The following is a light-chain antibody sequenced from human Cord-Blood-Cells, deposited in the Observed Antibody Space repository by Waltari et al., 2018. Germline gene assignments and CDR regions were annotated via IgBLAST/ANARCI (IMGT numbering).Light chain of an antibody. CDR3: CSYAGSYTYV. V-gene: IGLV2-11*01. J-gene: IGLJ1*01. Sequence: QSALTQPRSVSGSPGQSVTISCTGTSSDVGGYKYVSWYQQHPGKAPKLMIYDVSKRPSGVPDRFSGSKSGNTASLTISVLQAEDEADYYCCSYAGSYTYVFGTGTKVTVL. CDR1: SSDVGGYKY. CDR2: DVS.